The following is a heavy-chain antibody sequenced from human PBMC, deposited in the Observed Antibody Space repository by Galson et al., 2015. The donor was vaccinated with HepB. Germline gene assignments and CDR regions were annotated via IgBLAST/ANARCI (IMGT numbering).Heavy chain of an antibody. J-gene: IGHJ6*03. V-gene: IGHV3-9*01. CDR1: GFTFDDYA. CDR2: ISWDSGSI. Sequence: SLRLSCAASGFTFDDYAMQWVRQAPGKGLEWVSGISWDSGSIGYADSVKGRLTISRDNAKNSLYLQMSSLRAEDTALYYCAKNNWADYYSYYMDVWGEGTTVTVSS. D-gene: IGHD1-1*01. CDR3: AKNNWADYYSYYMDV.